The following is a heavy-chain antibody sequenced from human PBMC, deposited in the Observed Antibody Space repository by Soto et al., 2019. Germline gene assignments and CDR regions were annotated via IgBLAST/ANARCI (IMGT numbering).Heavy chain of an antibody. D-gene: IGHD2-8*02. CDR3: ARDKITGLFDY. V-gene: IGHV4-34*01. CDR2: INPGGST. Sequence: QVQLQQWGAGLLKPSETLSLTCAVYGGSFSGYYWTWIRQPPGTGLEWIGEINPGGSTYYNPSLKSRVTISVDTSKNQFPLKLTSVTAADTAVYYCARDKITGLFDYWGQGTLVTVSS. CDR1: GGSFSGYY. J-gene: IGHJ4*02.